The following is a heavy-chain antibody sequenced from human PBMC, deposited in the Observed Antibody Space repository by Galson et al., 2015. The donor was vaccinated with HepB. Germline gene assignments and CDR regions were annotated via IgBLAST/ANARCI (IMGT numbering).Heavy chain of an antibody. J-gene: IGHJ5*02. CDR1: GFTLSSYA. CDR3: AKAQRGYCSGGSCYSAFDP. D-gene: IGHD2-15*01. CDR2: ISDSGTST. Sequence: SLRLSCAASGFTLSSYAMIWVRQAPGKGLEWVSTISDSGTSTYYADSVKKGRFTISRDNSKNTLYLQMNSLRAEDTAVYYCAKAQRGYCSGGSCYSAFDPWGQGTLVTVSS. V-gene: IGHV3-23*01.